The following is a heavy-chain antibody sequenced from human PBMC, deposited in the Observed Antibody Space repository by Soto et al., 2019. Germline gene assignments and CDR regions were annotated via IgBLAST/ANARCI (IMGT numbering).Heavy chain of an antibody. J-gene: IGHJ4*02. CDR1: GFTSSSYG. Sequence: GGSLRLSCAGSGFTSSSYGMHGVRQAPGKGREWVAVIWYDGSNKYYADSVKGRFTISRDNSKNTLYLQMNTLRAEDTAVYYCARDYDSSGYPRYYFDYWGQGTLVTVSS. CDR3: ARDYDSSGYPRYYFDY. V-gene: IGHV3-33*01. CDR2: IWYDGSNK. D-gene: IGHD3-22*01.